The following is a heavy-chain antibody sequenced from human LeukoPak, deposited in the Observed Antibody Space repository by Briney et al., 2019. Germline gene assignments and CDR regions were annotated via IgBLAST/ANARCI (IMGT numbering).Heavy chain of an antibody. CDR3: ARTDYYESSGHDY. J-gene: IGHJ4*02. CDR1: GGSISSGDYY. Sequence: PSQTLSLTCTVSGGSISSGDYYWSWIRQPPGKGLEWIGYIYYSGSTYYNPSLKSRVTISLDTSKNQFSLKLSSVTAADTAVYYCARTDYYESSGHDYWGQGSLVTVSS. D-gene: IGHD3-22*01. CDR2: IYYSGST. V-gene: IGHV4-30-4*01.